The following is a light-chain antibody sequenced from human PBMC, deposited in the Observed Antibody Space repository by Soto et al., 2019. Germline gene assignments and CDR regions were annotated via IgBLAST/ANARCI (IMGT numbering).Light chain of an antibody. CDR2: KIS. V-gene: IGKV2-30*01. CDR1: QSLVYSDGNTY. CDR3: MKGTQWPYT. J-gene: IGKJ2*01. Sequence: DVVMTQSPLSLPVTLGQPASISCRSSQSLVYSDGNTYLNCFQQRPGQSTRRIINKISNRDSGVPDRFNGSGSGTEFTLTISRGEAEDVGVYYFMKGTQWPYTFGQGTNLEIK.